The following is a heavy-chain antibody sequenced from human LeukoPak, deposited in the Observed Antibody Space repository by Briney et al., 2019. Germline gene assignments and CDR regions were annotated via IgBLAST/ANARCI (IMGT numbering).Heavy chain of an antibody. V-gene: IGHV3-48*01. CDR1: GFTFSSYN. CDR3: AKTEGSAFDI. Sequence: PGGSLRLSCAASGFTFSSYNMNWVRQAPGKGLEWVSYISSSSSSIYYADSVKGRFTISRDNAKNTLYLQMNSLRAEDTAVYYCAKTEGSAFDIWGQGTMVTVSS. J-gene: IGHJ3*02. CDR2: ISSSSSSI.